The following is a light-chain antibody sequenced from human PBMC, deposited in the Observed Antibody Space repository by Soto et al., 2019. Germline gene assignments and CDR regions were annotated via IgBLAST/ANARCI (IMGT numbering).Light chain of an antibody. CDR1: QSVSSN. Sequence: EIVMTQSPATLSVSPGERATLSCRASQSVSSNLAWYQQKPGQAPRLLIYAASTRATGIPAMFSGSGSGTEFTLTISSLQSEDFAIYYCQQYNNWPPWTFGQGTKVDI. V-gene: IGKV3-15*01. CDR2: AAS. CDR3: QQYNNWPPWT. J-gene: IGKJ1*01.